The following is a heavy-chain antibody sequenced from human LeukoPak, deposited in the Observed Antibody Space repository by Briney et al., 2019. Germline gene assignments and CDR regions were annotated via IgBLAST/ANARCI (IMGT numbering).Heavy chain of an antibody. Sequence: PGGSLRLSCAASGFTFSSYGMHWVRQAPGKGLEWVAFIRYDGSNKYYADSVKGRFTISRDNSKNTLYLQMNSLRAEDTAVYYCAKDFGYSSSPGALDIWGQGTMVTVSS. CDR3: AKDFGYSSSPGALDI. CDR2: IRYDGSNK. CDR1: GFTFSSYG. V-gene: IGHV3-30*02. J-gene: IGHJ3*02. D-gene: IGHD6-6*01.